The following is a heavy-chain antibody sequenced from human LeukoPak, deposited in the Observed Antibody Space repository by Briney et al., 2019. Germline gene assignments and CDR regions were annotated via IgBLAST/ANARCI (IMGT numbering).Heavy chain of an antibody. J-gene: IGHJ4*02. V-gene: IGHV4-61*08. D-gene: IGHD5-24*01. Sequence: TSETLSLTCTVSGGSISSGGYYWSWIRQPPGKGLEWIGYIYYSGSTNYNPSLKSRVTISVDTSKNQFSLKLSSVTAADTAVYYCARQGDGYNYHYFDYWGQGTLVTVSS. CDR2: IYYSGST. CDR3: ARQGDGYNYHYFDY. CDR1: GGSISSGGYY.